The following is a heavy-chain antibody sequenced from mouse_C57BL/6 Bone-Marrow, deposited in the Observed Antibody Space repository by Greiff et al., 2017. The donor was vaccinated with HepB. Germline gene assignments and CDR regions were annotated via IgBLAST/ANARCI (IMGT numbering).Heavy chain of an antibody. Sequence: QVQLQQPGAELVKPGASVKLSCKASGYTFTSYWMQWVKQRPGQGLEWIGEIDPSDSYTNYNQKFKGKATLTVDTSSSTAYMQLSSLTSEDSAVYYCASRYYDDGPWFAYWGQGTLVTVSA. CDR2: IDPSDSYT. V-gene: IGHV1-50*01. D-gene: IGHD2-4*01. CDR3: ASRYYDDGPWFAY. J-gene: IGHJ3*01. CDR1: GYTFTSYW.